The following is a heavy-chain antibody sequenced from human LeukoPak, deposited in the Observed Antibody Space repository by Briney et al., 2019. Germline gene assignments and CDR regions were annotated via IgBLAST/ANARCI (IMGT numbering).Heavy chain of an antibody. D-gene: IGHD2-15*01. CDR1: GGSISSGGYY. CDR2: IYYSGST. Sequence: SETLSLTCTVSGGSISSGGYYWSWIRQHPGKGLEWIGYIYYSGSTYYNPSLKSRVTISVDTSKNQFSLKLSSVTPADTAVYYCARVLGIKMVVVAATRGWFDPWGQGTLVTVSS. J-gene: IGHJ5*02. CDR3: ARVLGIKMVVVAATRGWFDP. V-gene: IGHV4-31*03.